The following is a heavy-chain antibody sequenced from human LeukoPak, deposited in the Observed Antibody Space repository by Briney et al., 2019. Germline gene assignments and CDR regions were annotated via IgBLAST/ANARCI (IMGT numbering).Heavy chain of an antibody. J-gene: IGHJ6*02. CDR2: ISWNSGTI. CDR1: GFTFDDQA. CDR3: AKAFRYCSGGSCYPGYYYYGMDV. V-gene: IGHV3-9*01. D-gene: IGHD2-15*01. Sequence: GGSLRLSCAASGFTFDDQAMHWVRQAPGKGLEWVSGISWNSGTIGYADSVKGRFTISRDNVKNSLYLQMNSLRAEDTALYYCAKAFRYCSGGSCYPGYYYYGMDVWGQGTTVTVSS.